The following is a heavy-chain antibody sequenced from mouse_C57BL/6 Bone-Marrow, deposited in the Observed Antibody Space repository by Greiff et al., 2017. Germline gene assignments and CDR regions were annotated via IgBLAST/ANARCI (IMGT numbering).Heavy chain of an antibody. CDR3: ANSYEKDYYFDY. J-gene: IGHJ2*01. D-gene: IGHD2-3*01. V-gene: IGHV1-55*01. CDR2: IYPGSGST. CDR1: GYTFTSYW. Sequence: QVQLQQPGAELVKPGASVKMSCKASGYTFTSYWITWVKQRPGQGLEWIGDIYPGSGSTNYNEKFKSKATLTVDTSSSTAYMQLSSLTSEDSVVYYCANSYEKDYYFDYWGQGTTLTVSS.